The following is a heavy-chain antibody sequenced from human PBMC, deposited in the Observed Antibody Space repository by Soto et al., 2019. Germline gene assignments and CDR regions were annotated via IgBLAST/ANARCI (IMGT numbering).Heavy chain of an antibody. D-gene: IGHD2-15*01. CDR2: IYHSGST. CDR1: GGSISSSNW. Sequence: QVQLQESGPGLVKPSGTLSLTCAVSGGSISSSNWWSWVRQPPGKGLEWIGEIYHSGSTNYNPSLKSRVTISVDKSKNQFSLKLSSVTAADTAVYYCARAWGVVVAAVDYYGMDVWGQGTTVTVSS. CDR3: ARAWGVVVAAVDYYGMDV. J-gene: IGHJ6*02. V-gene: IGHV4-4*02.